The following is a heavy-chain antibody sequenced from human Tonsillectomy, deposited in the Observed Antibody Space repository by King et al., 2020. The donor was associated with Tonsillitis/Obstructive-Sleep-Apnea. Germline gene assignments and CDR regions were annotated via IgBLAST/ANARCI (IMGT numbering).Heavy chain of an antibody. CDR1: GYSFTSYW. Sequence: VQLVQSGAEVKKPGESLMISCEGSGYSFTSYWIAWVRQMPGKGLEWMGIIYPGDSDTRYSPSFQGQVTISVEKSISTAYLQWSSLKASDTAMYYCARALPGYCSSTSCSFDYWGQGTLVTVSS. V-gene: IGHV5-51*01. CDR3: ARALPGYCSSTSCSFDY. D-gene: IGHD2-2*01. J-gene: IGHJ4*02. CDR2: IYPGDSDT.